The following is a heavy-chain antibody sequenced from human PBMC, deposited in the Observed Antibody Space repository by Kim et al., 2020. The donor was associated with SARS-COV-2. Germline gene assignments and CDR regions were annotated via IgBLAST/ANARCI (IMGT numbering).Heavy chain of an antibody. J-gene: IGHJ5*02. V-gene: IGHV3-9*01. CDR3: AKALQLESPYWFDP. Sequence: ADSVKCRFTISRDNAKNSLYLQMNSLRAEDTALYYCAKALQLESPYWFDPWGQGTLVTVSS. D-gene: IGHD1-1*01.